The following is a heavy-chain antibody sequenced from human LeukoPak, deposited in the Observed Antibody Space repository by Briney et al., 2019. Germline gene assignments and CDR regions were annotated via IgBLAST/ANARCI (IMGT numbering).Heavy chain of an antibody. J-gene: IGHJ5*02. CDR2: IYHSGST. CDR3: ARDGEVGALWFGGVNWFDP. V-gene: IGHV4-39*07. D-gene: IGHD3-10*01. Sequence: PSETLSLTCTVSGGSISSSSYYWGWIRQPPGKGLEWIGSIYHSGSTYYNPSLKSRVTISVDASKNQFSLKLSSVTAADTAVYYCARDGEVGALWFGGVNWFDPWGQGTLVTVSS. CDR1: GGSISSSSYY.